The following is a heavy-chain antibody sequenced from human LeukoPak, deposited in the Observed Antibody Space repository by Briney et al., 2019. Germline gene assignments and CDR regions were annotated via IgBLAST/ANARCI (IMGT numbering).Heavy chain of an antibody. Sequence: ASVKVSCKASGYTFTSYYMHWVRQAPGQGLEWMGIINPSGGSTSYAQKFQGWVTMTRDTSISTAYMELSRLRSDDTAVYYCAIIPNGGYAFDIWGQGTMVTVSS. V-gene: IGHV1-46*03. D-gene: IGHD2-8*01. CDR2: INPSGGST. J-gene: IGHJ3*02. CDR1: GYTFTSYY. CDR3: AIIPNGGYAFDI.